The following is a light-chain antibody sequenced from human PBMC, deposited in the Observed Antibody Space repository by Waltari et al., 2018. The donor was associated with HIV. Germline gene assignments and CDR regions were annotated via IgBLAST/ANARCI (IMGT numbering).Light chain of an antibody. CDR2: DVT. CDR1: SSAVGDDNY. Sequence: QSALTQPHSVSGSPGQSVTLSCTGTSSAVGDDNYVSWYQRHPGKAPKLMIYDVTKRPSGVPDRFSGSKSGNTASLTISGLQAEDDAEYYCCSYAGTWLFGGGTKLTVL. V-gene: IGLV2-11*01. J-gene: IGLJ3*02. CDR3: CSYAGTWL.